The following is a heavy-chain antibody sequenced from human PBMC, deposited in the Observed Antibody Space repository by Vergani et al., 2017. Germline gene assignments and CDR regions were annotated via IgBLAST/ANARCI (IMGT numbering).Heavy chain of an antibody. D-gene: IGHD6-25*01. CDR1: GFTFSSYG. CDR2: IWYDGSNK. J-gene: IGHJ4*02. V-gene: IGHV3-33*01. CDR3: ARWGSEKRLDY. Sequence: QVQLVESEGGVVQPGRSLTLSCVASGFTFSSYGMHWVRQAPGKGLEWVAVIWYDGSNKYYGDSVKGRFTISRDNSKNTLYLQMNSLRVEDTAVYYCARWGSEKRLDYWGQGTLVTVSS.